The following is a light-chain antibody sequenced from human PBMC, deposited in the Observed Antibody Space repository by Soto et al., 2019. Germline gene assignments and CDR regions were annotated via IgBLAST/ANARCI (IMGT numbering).Light chain of an antibody. CDR1: QSISSW. Sequence: DIQMTQSPSTLSASVGDRVTITCRASQSISSWLAWYQQKPGKAPKLLIYKASSLESGVPSRFSGSGSGTEFTLTISSLQPDDFAVYYCQHYNSSPPITFGQGTRLEIK. CDR3: QHYNSSPPIT. J-gene: IGKJ5*01. V-gene: IGKV1-5*03. CDR2: KAS.